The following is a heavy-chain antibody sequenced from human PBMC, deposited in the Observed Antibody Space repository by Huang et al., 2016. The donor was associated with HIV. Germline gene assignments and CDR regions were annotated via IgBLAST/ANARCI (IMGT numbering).Heavy chain of an antibody. CDR3: ARLPGSITMIRGVITDPY. J-gene: IGHJ4*02. CDR1: GGSIRSDNYY. D-gene: IGHD3-10*01. Sequence: QLQLQESGPGLVKPSETLSLTCTVSGGSIRSDNYYWGWIRQPPGKGLEWIGSIYYSGSTYDNPSLESRVTITVDTSKNQFALKMRSVTAADTAVYYCARLPGSITMIRGVITDPYWGQGTLVTVSS. CDR2: IYYSGST. V-gene: IGHV4-39*01.